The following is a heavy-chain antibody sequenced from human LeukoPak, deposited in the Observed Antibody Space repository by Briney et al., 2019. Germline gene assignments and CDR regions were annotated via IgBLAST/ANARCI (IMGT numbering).Heavy chain of an antibody. CDR1: GYSFTSYC. CDR3: GMSGDMVSLQDYVCDV. Sequence: GESLKVSCKVSGYSFTSYCIGWVREMPGKGLEWMGIIYPGDSGPTYSPSFQGQVTISVDKTINNAYLQWSSLLASDADMYYCGMSGDMVSLQDYVCDVWGQGTMVSVST. CDR2: IYPGDSGP. V-gene: IGHV5-51*01. J-gene: IGHJ3*01. D-gene: IGHD1-26*01.